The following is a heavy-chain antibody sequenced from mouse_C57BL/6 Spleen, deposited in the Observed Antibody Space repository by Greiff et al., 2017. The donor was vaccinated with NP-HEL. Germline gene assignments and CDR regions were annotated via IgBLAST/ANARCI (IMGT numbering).Heavy chain of an antibody. Sequence: VQLQESGAELMKPGASVKLSCKATGYTFTGYWIEWVKQRPGHGLEWIGEILPGSGSTNYNEKFKGKATLTADTSSNTAYMQLSILTTEDSAIYYCARRYYGSSYSYYFDYWGQGTTLTVSS. CDR2: ILPGSGST. J-gene: IGHJ2*01. CDR1: GYTFTGYW. V-gene: IGHV1-9*01. D-gene: IGHD1-1*01. CDR3: ARRYYGSSYSYYFDY.